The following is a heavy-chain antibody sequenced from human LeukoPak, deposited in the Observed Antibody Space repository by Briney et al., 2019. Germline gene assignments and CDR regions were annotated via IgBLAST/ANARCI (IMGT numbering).Heavy chain of an antibody. J-gene: IGHJ4*02. CDR1: GFTFSSYG. Sequence: PGRSLRLSCAASGFTFSSYGMHWVRQAPGKGLEWVAVIWYDGSNKYYADSVKGRFTISRDNSKNTLYLQMNSLRADDTAVYYCARGGADSSGYYYFDYWGQGTLVTVSS. CDR2: IWYDGSNK. CDR3: ARGGADSSGYYYFDY. D-gene: IGHD3-22*01. V-gene: IGHV3-33*01.